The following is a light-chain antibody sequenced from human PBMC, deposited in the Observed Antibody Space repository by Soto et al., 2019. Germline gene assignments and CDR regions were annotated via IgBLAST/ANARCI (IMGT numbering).Light chain of an antibody. Sequence: EIVMTQSPATLSLSPGERATLSCRASQRVSDNLAWYQQKPGQAPRLLIYRASTRATDIPARFSGSGSGTEFTLTISSLQSEDFATYFCQKLNAYPPWTFGQGTKVDIK. CDR3: QKLNAYPPWT. CDR1: QRVSDN. V-gene: IGKV3-15*01. J-gene: IGKJ1*01. CDR2: RAS.